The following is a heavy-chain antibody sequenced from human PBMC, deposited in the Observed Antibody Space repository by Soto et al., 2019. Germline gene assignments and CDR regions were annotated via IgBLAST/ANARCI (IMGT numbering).Heavy chain of an antibody. J-gene: IGHJ4*02. Sequence: PGGSLRLSCAASGFTFSDYYMSWIRQAPGKGLEWVSYISSSSSYTNYADSVKGRFTISRDNAKNSLYLQMNSLRAEDTAVYYCAREGGSIAAAEFDYWGQGTLVTVSS. CDR1: GFTFSDYY. D-gene: IGHD6-13*01. CDR3: AREGGSIAAAEFDY. V-gene: IGHV3-11*06. CDR2: ISSSSSYT.